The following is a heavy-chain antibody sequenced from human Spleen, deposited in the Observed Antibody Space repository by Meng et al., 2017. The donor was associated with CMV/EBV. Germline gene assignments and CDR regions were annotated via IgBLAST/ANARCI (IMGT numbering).Heavy chain of an antibody. D-gene: IGHD1-1*01. J-gene: IGHJ4*02. CDR3: AKATRRARRTDYFDY. Sequence: GGSLRLSCAASGFTFSSFAMSWVRQAPGKGLEWVSAISGSGGSTYHADPVKGRFTISREKSKNTLYLQMNSLRAEDTAVYYCAKATRRARRTDYFDYWGQGTQVTVSS. V-gene: IGHV3-23*01. CDR1: GFTFSSFA. CDR2: ISGSGGST.